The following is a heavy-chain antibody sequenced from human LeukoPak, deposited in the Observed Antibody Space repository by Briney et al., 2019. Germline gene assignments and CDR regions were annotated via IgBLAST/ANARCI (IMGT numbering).Heavy chain of an antibody. J-gene: IGHJ4*02. Sequence: ASVKVSCKASGYAFTSYYMHWVRQAPGQGLEWMGWINPNSGGTNFAQKFQGRVSMTRDTSISTAYMELSRLRSDDTAVYYCARELGSGYYRYFDYWGQGTLVTVSS. D-gene: IGHD3-22*01. CDR1: GYAFTSYY. CDR3: ARELGSGYYRYFDY. CDR2: INPNSGGT. V-gene: IGHV1-2*02.